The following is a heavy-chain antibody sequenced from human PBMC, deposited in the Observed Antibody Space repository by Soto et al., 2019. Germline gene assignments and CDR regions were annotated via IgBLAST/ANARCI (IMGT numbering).Heavy chain of an antibody. CDR1: GGSISSYY. V-gene: IGHV4-59*08. CDR3: ARLPDYYFDL. Sequence: QVQLQESGPGLVKPSETLSLTCTVSGGSISSYYWSWIRQPPGKGLEWIGYIYYSGSTNYNPSLTSRVTISVDTTKNQFSLKLSSVTAADTAVYYCARLPDYYFDLWGRGTLVTVSS. CDR2: IYYSGST. J-gene: IGHJ2*01. D-gene: IGHD4-17*01.